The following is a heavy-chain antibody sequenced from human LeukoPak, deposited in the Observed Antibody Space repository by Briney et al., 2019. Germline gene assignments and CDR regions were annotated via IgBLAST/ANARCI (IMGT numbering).Heavy chain of an antibody. CDR1: GFTFSSYG. V-gene: IGHV3-30*18. CDR3: AKAVGYTNGQE. Sequence: PGGSLRLSCAASGFTFSSYGMRWVRQAPGKGLEWVAVISVDGSNEYYADSVKGRFTISRDNSKNTLFLHTESLRPDHTAMYYCAKAVGYTNGQEWGQGNLVTVSS. J-gene: IGHJ4*02. D-gene: IGHD5-18*01. CDR2: ISVDGSNE.